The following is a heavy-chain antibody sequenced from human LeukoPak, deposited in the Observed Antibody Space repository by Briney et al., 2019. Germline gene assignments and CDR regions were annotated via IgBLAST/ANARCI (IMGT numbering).Heavy chain of an antibody. CDR1: GGSFSTYY. CDR3: ARVTRVYDSSGSNRLYYYYGMDV. CDR2: INHSGST. V-gene: IGHV4-34*01. J-gene: IGHJ6*02. D-gene: IGHD3-22*01. Sequence: SETLSLTCAVYGGSFSTYYWSWIRQPPGKGLEWIGEINHSGSTNYNPSLKSRVTISGDTSKNQFSLNLTSVTAADTAMYYCARVTRVYDSSGSNRLYYYYGMDVWGQGTTVTVSS.